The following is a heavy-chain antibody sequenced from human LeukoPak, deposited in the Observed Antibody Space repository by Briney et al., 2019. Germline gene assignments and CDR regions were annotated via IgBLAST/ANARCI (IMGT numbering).Heavy chain of an antibody. J-gene: IGHJ4*02. CDR3: ARGPRYFDWLSRNPYYFDY. CDR1: GGTFSSYA. CDR2: IIPIFGTA. V-gene: IGHV1-69*06. D-gene: IGHD3-9*01. Sequence: SVTVSCKASGGTFSSYAISWVRQAPGQGLEWMGGIIPIFGTANYAQKFQGRVTITADKSTSTAYMELSSLRSEDTAVYYCARGPRYFDWLSRNPYYFDYWGQGTLVTVSS.